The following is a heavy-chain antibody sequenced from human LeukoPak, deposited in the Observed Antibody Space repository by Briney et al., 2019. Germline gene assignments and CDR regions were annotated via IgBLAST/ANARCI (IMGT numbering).Heavy chain of an antibody. Sequence: GGSLRLSCAASGFTFSSYAMSWVRQAPGKGLEWVSAISGSGGSTYYADSVKGRFTISRDNSKNTLYLQMNSLRAEDTAVYYCAKDRTTGIAAAGTCDYWGQGTLVAVSS. CDR1: GFTFSSYA. CDR2: ISGSGGST. D-gene: IGHD6-13*01. CDR3: AKDRTTGIAAAGTCDY. J-gene: IGHJ4*02. V-gene: IGHV3-23*01.